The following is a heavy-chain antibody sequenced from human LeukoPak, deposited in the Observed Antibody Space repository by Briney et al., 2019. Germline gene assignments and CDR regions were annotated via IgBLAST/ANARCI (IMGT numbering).Heavy chain of an antibody. V-gene: IGHV1-46*01. D-gene: IGHD3-10*01. J-gene: IGHJ5*02. Sequence: GASVKVSCKASGYTFTSYYMHWVRQAPGQGLEGRGVINPCGGRTSYAQKFQGRVTMTRDMSTSTVYMELSSLRSEDTAVYYCARDYIATGWFGELCWFDPWGQGTLVTVSS. CDR3: ARDYIATGWFGELCWFDP. CDR1: GYTFTSYY. CDR2: INPCGGRT.